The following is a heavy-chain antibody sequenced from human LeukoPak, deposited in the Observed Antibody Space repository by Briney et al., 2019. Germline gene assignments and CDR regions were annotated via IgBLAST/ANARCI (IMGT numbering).Heavy chain of an antibody. D-gene: IGHD3-16*01. Sequence: GGSLRLSCAASGFTFDDYGMSSVRQAPGKGLECVSGIHWNGVSTGYADSVKGGFTISRDNAKNSLYLQMNSLRAEDTALYYCARARRYVWGPHGGDWFDPWGQGTLVTVSS. J-gene: IGHJ5*02. CDR1: GFTFDDYG. V-gene: IGHV3-20*04. CDR2: IHWNGVST. CDR3: ARARRYVWGPHGGDWFDP.